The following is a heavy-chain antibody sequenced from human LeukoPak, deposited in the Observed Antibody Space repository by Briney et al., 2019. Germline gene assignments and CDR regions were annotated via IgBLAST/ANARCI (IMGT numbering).Heavy chain of an antibody. CDR1: GFIFNKAW. CDR2: IKSNNDGGTT. V-gene: IGHV3-15*01. D-gene: IGHD2-21*01. CDR3: TPVMVEDRGF. J-gene: IGHJ4*02. Sequence: GGSLRLSCAASGFIFNKAWMNWVRQAPGKGPEWVGRIKSNNDGGTTDYASPVEGRFIISRDDSKNTIYLQMNRLIIDDTAIYYCTPVMVEDRGFWGQGTPVTVSS.